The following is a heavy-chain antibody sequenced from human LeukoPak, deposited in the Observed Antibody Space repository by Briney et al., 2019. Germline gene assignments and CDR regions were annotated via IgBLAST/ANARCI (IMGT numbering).Heavy chain of an antibody. CDR1: GFTFSNYA. V-gene: IGHV3-23*01. Sequence: GGSLRLSCAASGFTFSNYAMSWVRQAPGKGLEWVSGISGSDGTTYYADPVKGRFIISRDNAKDSLYLQMNSLRVEDTAVYYCLRGDRRDYWGQGTLVTVSS. CDR3: LRGDRRDY. J-gene: IGHJ4*02. CDR2: ISGSDGTT.